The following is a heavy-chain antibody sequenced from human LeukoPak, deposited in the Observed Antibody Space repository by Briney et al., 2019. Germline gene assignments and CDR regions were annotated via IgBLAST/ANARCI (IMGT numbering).Heavy chain of an antibody. J-gene: IGHJ6*03. V-gene: IGHV3-21*01. CDR3: ARDPYSGGYGDYYYYYMDL. D-gene: IGHD1-26*01. CDR1: GFTFSSYS. Sequence: GGSLRLSCAASGFTFSSYSLNWVRQAPGKGLEWVSSISSSSSYIYYADSVKGRFTISRDNAKNSLYLQMNSLRAEDTAVYYCARDPYSGGYGDYYYYYMDLWGQGTTVTISS. CDR2: ISSSSSYI.